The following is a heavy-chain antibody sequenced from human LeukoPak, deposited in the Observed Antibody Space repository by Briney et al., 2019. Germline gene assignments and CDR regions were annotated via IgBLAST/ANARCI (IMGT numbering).Heavy chain of an antibody. CDR1: GGSISSSSYY. J-gene: IGHJ4*02. CDR2: IYYSGST. Sequence: SETLSLTCTVSGGSISSSSYYWGWIRRSPGKGLEWIGSIYYSGSTYNNPSLRRRITISVDPSKNLFSLKLSSVTAADTAVYYCARHPPYSSSLYLDYWGQGTLVTVSS. D-gene: IGHD6-13*01. V-gene: IGHV4-39*01. CDR3: ARHPPYSSSLYLDY.